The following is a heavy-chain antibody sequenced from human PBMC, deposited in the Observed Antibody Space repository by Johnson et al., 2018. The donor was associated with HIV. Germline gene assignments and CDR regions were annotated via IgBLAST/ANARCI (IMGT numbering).Heavy chain of an antibody. Sequence: VQLVEPGGGVVQPGRSLRLSCAASGFTSSNYMSWVRQAPGKGLEWVSVIYSGGSTYNADSVKGRFTISRDNSKNTLYLQMKSLIAEDTAVYYCARGLWLTPDVFDVWGQGTMVTVSS. CDR2: IYSGGST. CDR3: ARGLWLTPDVFDV. D-gene: IGHD6-19*01. J-gene: IGHJ3*01. V-gene: IGHV3-66*01. CDR1: GFTSSNY.